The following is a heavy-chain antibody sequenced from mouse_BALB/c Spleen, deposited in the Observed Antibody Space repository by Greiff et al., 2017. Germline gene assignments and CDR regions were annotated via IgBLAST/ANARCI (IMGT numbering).Heavy chain of an antibody. CDR2: IDPENGDT. D-gene: IGHD2-14*01. J-gene: IGHJ3*01. CDR3: NGIGDGAWFAY. CDR1: GFNIKDYY. V-gene: IGHV14-4*02. Sequence: EVQLQQSGAELVRSGASVKLSCTASGFNIKDYYMHWVKQRPEQGLEWIGWIDPENGDTEYAPKFQGKATMTADTSSNTAYLQLSSLTSEDTAVYYCNGIGDGAWFAYWGQGTLVTVSA.